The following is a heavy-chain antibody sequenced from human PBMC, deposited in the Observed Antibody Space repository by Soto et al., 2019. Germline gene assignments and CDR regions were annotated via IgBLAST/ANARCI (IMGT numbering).Heavy chain of an antibody. CDR2: ISGSGSTI. Sequence: PGGSLRLSCAASGFTFSSYAVSWVRQAPGKGPEWISSISGSGSTIYYADSVKGRFTISRDNSKNTLYLQMSSLRAEDTAVYYCAKATATGGGAFDICGQGTMVTVSS. CDR3: AKATATGGGAFDI. D-gene: IGHD2-8*02. CDR1: GFTFSSYA. V-gene: IGHV3-23*01. J-gene: IGHJ3*02.